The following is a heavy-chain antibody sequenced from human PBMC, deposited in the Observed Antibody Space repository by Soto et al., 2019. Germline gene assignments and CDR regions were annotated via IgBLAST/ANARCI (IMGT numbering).Heavy chain of an antibody. Sequence: QVQLQQWGAGLLKPSETLSLTCAVYGGSFSGYYWSWIRQPPGKGLEWIGEINHSGSTNYNPSLKRRVTISVDTSKNQFSLKLSSVTAADTAVYYCARGRDYDFWSGYFHYYYYGMDVWGQGTTVTVSS. D-gene: IGHD3-3*01. V-gene: IGHV4-34*01. CDR1: GGSFSGYY. J-gene: IGHJ6*02. CDR3: ARGRDYDFWSGYFHYYYYGMDV. CDR2: INHSGST.